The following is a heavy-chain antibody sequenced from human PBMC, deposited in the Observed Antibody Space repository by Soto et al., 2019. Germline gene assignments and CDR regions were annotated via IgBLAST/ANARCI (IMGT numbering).Heavy chain of an antibody. CDR1: GETFTMFN. CDR2: IAPITGTS. Sequence: QVPLVQSGAELREPGASVKVSCKTSGETFTMFNIPWVRQAPGQGPEWMGTIAPITGTSPYAEEFEGRGTMTGDASTTTVYMELSSLTSKDTAMFDWARAPPRGWFDTWGQGTLVTVSS. J-gene: IGHJ5*02. V-gene: IGHV1-46*01. CDR3: ARAPPRGWFDT. D-gene: IGHD3-10*01.